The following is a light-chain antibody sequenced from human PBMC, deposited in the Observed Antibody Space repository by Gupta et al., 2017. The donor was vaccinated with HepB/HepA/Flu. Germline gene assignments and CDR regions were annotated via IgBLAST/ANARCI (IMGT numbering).Light chain of an antibody. J-gene: IGKJ4*01. CDR1: QDISNY. Sequence: DIQMTQSPSSLSASVGDRVTITCRASQDISNYLAWYQQKPGKVPKFLMYGASALRSGAPSRFSGSGSGTAFTLTISSLQPEDVATYYCQNDNSAPLTFGGGTKVDIK. CDR3: QNDNSAPLT. V-gene: IGKV1-27*01. CDR2: GAS.